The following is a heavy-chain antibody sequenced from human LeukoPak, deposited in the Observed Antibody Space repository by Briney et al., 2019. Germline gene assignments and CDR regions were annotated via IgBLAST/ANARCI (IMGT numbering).Heavy chain of an antibody. J-gene: IGHJ5*01. D-gene: IGHD3-3*02. CDR3: ARVGGHFDWFRS. V-gene: IGHV4-31*03. CDR2: IYYSGST. CDR1: GGSISSGGYY. Sequence: SETLSLTCTVSGGSISSGGYYWNWIRQHPGKGLEWIGYIYYSGSTLYNPSLQSRVTISVETSKNQFSLKLSSVTAADTAVYYCARVGGHFDWFRSWGQGTLVTVDS.